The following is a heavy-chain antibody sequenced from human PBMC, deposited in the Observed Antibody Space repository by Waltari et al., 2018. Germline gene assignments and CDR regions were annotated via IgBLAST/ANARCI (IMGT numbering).Heavy chain of an antibody. Sequence: QVQLVQSGAEVKKPGASVKVSCKASGYTFTDYYMHWVRQAPGQGLEWMGGIIPILGIANYAQKFQGRVTITADESTSTAYMELSSLRSEDTAVYYCARESGYSSSYAFDIWGQGTMVTVSS. D-gene: IGHD6-6*01. J-gene: IGHJ3*02. CDR2: IIPILGIA. CDR1: GYTFTDYY. V-gene: IGHV1-69*10. CDR3: ARESGYSSSYAFDI.